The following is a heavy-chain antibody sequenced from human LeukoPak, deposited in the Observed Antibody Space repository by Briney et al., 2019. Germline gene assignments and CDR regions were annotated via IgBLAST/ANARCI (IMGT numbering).Heavy chain of an antibody. CDR3: GKDCSSTSCFWGY. CDR1: GLTYSSYD. J-gene: IGHJ4*02. D-gene: IGHD2-2*01. V-gene: IGHV3-30*02. CDR2: IWYYGNNK. Sequence: GGPLTLPCAPSGLTYSSYDMHWAPQSPDRGGEGVAFIWYYGNNKYYADSVKGRFTISRDNSKNTLYLQMNSVRAEDTAVYYCGKDCSSTSCFWGYWGQGTLVTVSS.